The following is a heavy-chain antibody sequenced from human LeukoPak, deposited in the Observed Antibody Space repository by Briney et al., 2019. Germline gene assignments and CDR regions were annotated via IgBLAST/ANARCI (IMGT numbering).Heavy chain of an antibody. Sequence: SSATLSLPCAVYGGSFIGYYWSWSRQPPGRGLEWMGEINHSGGTNYNPSLKSRVTISVDTSKNQFSLKLSSVTAADTAVYYCARDLGYSSSSSPFDYWGQGTLVTVSS. CDR1: GGSFIGYY. CDR2: INHSGGT. J-gene: IGHJ4*02. D-gene: IGHD6-6*01. V-gene: IGHV4-34*01. CDR3: ARDLGYSSSSSPFDY.